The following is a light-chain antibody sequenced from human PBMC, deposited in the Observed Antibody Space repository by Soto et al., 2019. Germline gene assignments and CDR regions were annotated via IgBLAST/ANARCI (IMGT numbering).Light chain of an antibody. CDR1: QGIRND. CDR3: QQSYSTSLT. V-gene: IGKV1-39*01. CDR2: GAS. J-gene: IGKJ4*01. Sequence: IQMTQFPSSLSASVGDRVTITCRASQGIRNDLGWYQQKSGRAPKLLIFGASTLQSGVPSRFSGSGSGTGFTLTISSLQPEDFATYYCQQSYSTSLTFGGGTKVDIK.